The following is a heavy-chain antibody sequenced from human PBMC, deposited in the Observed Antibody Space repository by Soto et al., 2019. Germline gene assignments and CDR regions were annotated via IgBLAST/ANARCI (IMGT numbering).Heavy chain of an antibody. V-gene: IGHV1-69*13. CDR2: IIPIFGTA. Sequence: SVKVSCKASGGTFSSYAISWVRQAPGQGLEWMGGIIPIFGTANYAQKFQGRVTITADESTSTAYMELSSLRSEDTAVYYCARDKQGLGRVDVWGQGTTVTVSS. CDR3: ARDKQGLGRVDV. D-gene: IGHD4-17*01. CDR1: GGTFSSYA. J-gene: IGHJ6*02.